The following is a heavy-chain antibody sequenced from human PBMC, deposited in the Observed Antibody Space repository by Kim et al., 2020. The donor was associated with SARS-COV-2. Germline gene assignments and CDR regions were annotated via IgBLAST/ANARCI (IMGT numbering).Heavy chain of an antibody. J-gene: IGHJ4*02. CDR1: GFTFSSYS. CDR3: ARDPQTYYYDSH. CDR2: ISTSSSYI. V-gene: IGHV3-21*01. D-gene: IGHD3-22*01. Sequence: GGSLRLSCAASGFTFSSYSMNWVRQAPGKGLEWVSSISTSSSYIYYADSVKGRFTISRDNAKNSLYLQMNSLRAEDTAVYYCARDPQTYYYDSHWGQGTLVTVSS.